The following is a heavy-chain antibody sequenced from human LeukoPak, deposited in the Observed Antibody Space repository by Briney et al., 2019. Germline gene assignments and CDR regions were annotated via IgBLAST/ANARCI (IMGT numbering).Heavy chain of an antibody. CDR3: AKNITD. Sequence: GGSLRLSCAASGFTFSNYAMSWVRQAPGKGLEWVSGISESGDNRDHADSVKGRFTISRDNPKNTLYLQMNSLRAEDTAVYYCAKNITDWGQGTLVTVSS. CDR2: ISESGDNR. CDR1: GFTFSNYA. D-gene: IGHD1-14*01. V-gene: IGHV3-23*01. J-gene: IGHJ4*02.